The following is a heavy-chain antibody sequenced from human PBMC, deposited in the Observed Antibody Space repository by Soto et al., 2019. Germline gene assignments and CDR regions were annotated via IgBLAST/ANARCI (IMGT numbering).Heavy chain of an antibody. CDR2: IIPILNIA. Sequence: QVQLVQSGAEVKKPGSSVKVSCKASGGTFSSYTISWVRQAPGQGLEWMGRIIPILNIANYAQKFQGRVTITADKPTSTAYMELSSLRSEDTAVYYCARFRGSYGLDVWGQGTTVTVSS. D-gene: IGHD3-10*01. V-gene: IGHV1-69*02. CDR1: GGTFSSYT. J-gene: IGHJ6*02. CDR3: ARFRGSYGLDV.